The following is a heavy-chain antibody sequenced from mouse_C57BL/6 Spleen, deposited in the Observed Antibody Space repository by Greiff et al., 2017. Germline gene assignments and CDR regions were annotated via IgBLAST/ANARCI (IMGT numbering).Heavy chain of an antibody. D-gene: IGHD3-2*02. Sequence: EVQLQQSGPELVKPGASVKISCKASGYTFTDYYMNWVKQSHGKSLEWIGDINPNNGGTSYNQKFKGKATLTVDKSSSTAYMELRSLTSEDSAVYYCARYSLAQAGFAYWGQGTLVTVSA. V-gene: IGHV1-26*01. CDR1: GYTFTDYY. CDR3: ARYSLAQAGFAY. J-gene: IGHJ3*01. CDR2: INPNNGGT.